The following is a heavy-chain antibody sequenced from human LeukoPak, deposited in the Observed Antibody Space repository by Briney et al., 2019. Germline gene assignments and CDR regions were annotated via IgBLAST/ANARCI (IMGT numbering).Heavy chain of an antibody. J-gene: IGHJ6*03. CDR1: GGSFSGYY. Sequence: PSETLSLTCAVYGGSFSGYYWSWIRQPPGKGLEWIGEINHSGSTNYNPSLKSRITMSVDTSRNQFSLNLSSVTAADTAVYYCARLRGYDSRFSYFYYMDVWGKGTPVTISS. V-gene: IGHV4-34*01. D-gene: IGHD5-12*01. CDR2: INHSGST. CDR3: ARLRGYDSRFSYFYYMDV.